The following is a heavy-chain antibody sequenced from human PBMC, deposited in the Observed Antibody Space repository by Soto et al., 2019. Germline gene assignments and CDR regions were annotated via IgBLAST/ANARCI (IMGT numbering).Heavy chain of an antibody. J-gene: IGHJ4*02. CDR1: GFTFSSYA. CDR3: AKAIAVAGPYFDY. Sequence: QVQLVEYGGGVVQPGRSLRLSCAASGFTFSSYAMHWVRQAPGKGLEWVAVISYDGSNKYYADSVKGRFTISRDNSKNTLYLQMNSLRAEDTAVYYCAKAIAVAGPYFDYWGQGTLVTVSS. D-gene: IGHD6-19*01. CDR2: ISYDGSNK. V-gene: IGHV3-30-3*01.